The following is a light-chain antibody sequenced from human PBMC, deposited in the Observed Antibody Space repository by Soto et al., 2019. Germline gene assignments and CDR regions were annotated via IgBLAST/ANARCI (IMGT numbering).Light chain of an antibody. CDR1: QSVSSS. J-gene: IGKJ2*01. CDR3: QQYDTSPPAMYT. V-gene: IGKV3-20*01. CDR2: GAS. Sequence: EIVLTQSPGTLSLSPGERATLSCRASQSVSSSLAWYQQQPGQAPRLFIYGASNRATGIPDRFSGSGSGTDFTLTISSLEPEDFAVYYCQQYDTSPPAMYTFGQGTKLEIK.